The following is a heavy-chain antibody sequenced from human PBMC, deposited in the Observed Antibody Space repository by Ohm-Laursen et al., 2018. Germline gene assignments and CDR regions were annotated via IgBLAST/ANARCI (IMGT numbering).Heavy chain of an antibody. J-gene: IGHJ2*01. CDR3: AKSLGAWFFDI. CDR2: ISSSNTI. CDR1: GFTFSRYS. V-gene: IGHV3-48*01. Sequence: SLRLSCAASGFTFSRYSMNWVRQAPGKGLEWVSYISSSNTIYYADSVKGRFTISRDNAKNSLYLQLNSLRAEDTAVYYCAKSLGAWFFDIWGRGTLVTVSS. D-gene: IGHD4-17*01.